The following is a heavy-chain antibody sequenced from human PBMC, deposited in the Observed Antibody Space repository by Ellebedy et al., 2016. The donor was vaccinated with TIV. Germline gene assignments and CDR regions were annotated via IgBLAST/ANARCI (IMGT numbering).Heavy chain of an antibody. V-gene: IGHV1-69*13. J-gene: IGHJ4*02. CDR1: GGTFSSYA. Sequence: ASVKVSCKASGGTFSSYAISWVRQAPGQGLEWMGGIIPIFGTANYAQKFQGRVTITADESTSTAYMELSSLRSEDTAVYYCASYYHGSGSYYLIFGGAFFDYWGQGTLVTVSS. D-gene: IGHD3-10*01. CDR3: ASYYHGSGSYYLIFGGAFFDY. CDR2: IIPIFGTA.